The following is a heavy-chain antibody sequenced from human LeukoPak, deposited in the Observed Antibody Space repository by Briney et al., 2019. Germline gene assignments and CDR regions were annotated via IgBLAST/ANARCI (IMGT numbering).Heavy chain of an antibody. CDR1: GGSFSGYY. V-gene: IGHV4-34*01. Sequence: SETLSLTCAVYGGSFSGYYWSWIRQPPGKGLEWIGEINHSGSTNLNTSLKSRVNISVDTSKDQFSLKLSSVTAAETAVYYCARGKGYCSSTSCYPTPDRPNWFDPWGQGTLVTVSS. D-gene: IGHD2-2*01. CDR2: INHSGST. CDR3: ARGKGYCSSTSCYPTPDRPNWFDP. J-gene: IGHJ5*02.